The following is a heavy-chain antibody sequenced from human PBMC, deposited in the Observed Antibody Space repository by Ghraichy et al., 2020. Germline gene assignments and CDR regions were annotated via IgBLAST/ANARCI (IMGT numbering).Heavy chain of an antibody. CDR3: TREEHRGNIGNGFED. V-gene: IGHV3-48*01. D-gene: IGHD3-10*01. J-gene: IGHJ4*02. CDR1: GFTLSGYS. Sequence: GGSLRLSCVASGFTLSGYSMNWVRQAPGKGLEWVSYISTTGSIIHYTDTVKGRFTISRDNAKNSLYLQMNSLRAEDSAVYYCTREEHRGNIGNGFEDWGQGTLVTVSS. CDR2: ISTTGSII.